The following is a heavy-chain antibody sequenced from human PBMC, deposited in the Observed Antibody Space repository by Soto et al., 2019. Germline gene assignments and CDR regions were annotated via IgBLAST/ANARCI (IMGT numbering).Heavy chain of an antibody. Sequence: QEQLEESGGGVVQPGWSLRLSCAASEFSISTYAMHWVRQAPGKGLEWVAMVSYDGKKFYADSVKGRFTVSKDNSKNTLKLEMNSLTLEDTAHYYCAKETSPGTGGVDVWGQGTTVTVSS. CDR2: VSYDGKK. CDR1: EFSISTYA. J-gene: IGHJ6*02. D-gene: IGHD1-1*01. CDR3: AKETSPGTGGVDV. V-gene: IGHV3-30*04.